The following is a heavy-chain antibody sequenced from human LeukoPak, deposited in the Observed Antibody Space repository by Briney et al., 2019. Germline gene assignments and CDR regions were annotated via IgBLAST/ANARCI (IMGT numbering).Heavy chain of an antibody. J-gene: IGHJ6*02. CDR1: GDSTSSDRYY. D-gene: IGHD6-6*01. CDR2: IYYSGST. CDR3: ARGAYSSSSYYYYGMDV. V-gene: IGHV4-61*01. Sequence: SETLSLTCTVSGDSTSSDRYYWSWIRQPPGKGLEWIGYIYYSGSTNYNPSLKSRVTISVDTSKNQFSLKLSSVTAADTAVYYCARGAYSSSSYYYYGMDVWGQGTTVTVSS.